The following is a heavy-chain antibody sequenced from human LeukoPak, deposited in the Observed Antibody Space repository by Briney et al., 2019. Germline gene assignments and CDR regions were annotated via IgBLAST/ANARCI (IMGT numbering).Heavy chain of an antibody. CDR3: AKDAHFLYGGKRDYYFDY. CDR1: GFTFVSYG. Sequence: GGSLRLSCAASGFTFVSYGMHWVRQAPGKGLEWVTFIRYDGSDKDYADSVKGRFTISRDNSKNTLYLQMNSLRREDTAVYYCAKDAHFLYGGKRDYYFDYWDQGTLVTVSS. V-gene: IGHV3-30*02. D-gene: IGHD4-23*01. CDR2: IRYDGSDK. J-gene: IGHJ4*02.